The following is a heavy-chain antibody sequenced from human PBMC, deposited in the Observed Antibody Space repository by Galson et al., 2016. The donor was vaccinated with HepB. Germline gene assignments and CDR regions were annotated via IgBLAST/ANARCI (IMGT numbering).Heavy chain of an antibody. CDR2: INSDGSST. D-gene: IGHD3-10*01. J-gene: IGHJ4*02. CDR1: GFTFSTYW. Sequence: SLRLSCAASGFTFSTYWMHWVRQAPGKGLVWVSRINSDGSSTGFADSVKGRFIISRDNAKNTLYLQMNSLRAEDTAVYYCASSVRGSGSPPGGYWGQGILVTVS. V-gene: IGHV3-74*01. CDR3: ASSVRGSGSPPGGY.